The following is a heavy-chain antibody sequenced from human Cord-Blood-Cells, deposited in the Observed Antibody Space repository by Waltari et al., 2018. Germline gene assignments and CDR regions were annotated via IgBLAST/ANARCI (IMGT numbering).Heavy chain of an antibody. J-gene: IGHJ3*02. D-gene: IGHD1-20*01. CDR1: GFTFSSSG. Sequence: QVQLVESGGGVVQPGRSLRLSCAASGFTFSSSGMHWVGQAPGKGLEWVAVISYDGSNKYYADSVKGRFTISRDNSKNTLYLQMNSLRAEDTAVYYCAKIIVTGIDYAFDIWGQGTMVTVSS. V-gene: IGHV3-30*18. CDR3: AKIIVTGIDYAFDI. CDR2: ISYDGSNK.